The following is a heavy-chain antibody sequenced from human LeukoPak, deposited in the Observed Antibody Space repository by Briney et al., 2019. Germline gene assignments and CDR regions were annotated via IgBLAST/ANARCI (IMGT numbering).Heavy chain of an antibody. CDR1: GGSISSSSYY. Sequence: PSETLSLTCTVSGGSISSSSYYWGWIRQPPGKGLEWIGSIYYSGSTYYNPSLKSRVTISVDTSKNQFSLKLSSVTAADTAVYYCARHIVATQYFDLWGRGTLVTVSS. D-gene: IGHD5-12*01. J-gene: IGHJ2*01. CDR2: IYYSGST. CDR3: ARHIVATQYFDL. V-gene: IGHV4-39*01.